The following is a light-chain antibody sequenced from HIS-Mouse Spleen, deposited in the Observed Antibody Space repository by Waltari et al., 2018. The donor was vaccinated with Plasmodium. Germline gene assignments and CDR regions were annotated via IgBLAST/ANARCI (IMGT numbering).Light chain of an antibody. J-gene: IGLJ2*01. CDR2: EGS. CDR1: RSDVGSYNL. V-gene: IGLV2-23*01. CDR3: CSYAGSSTLV. Sequence: QSALTQPASVSGSPGQSITISCTGTRSDVGSYNLVSWYQQHPGKAPKLMIYEGSKRPAGVSNRVSGSKSGNTASLTISGLQAEDEADYYCCSYAGSSTLVFGGGTKLTVL.